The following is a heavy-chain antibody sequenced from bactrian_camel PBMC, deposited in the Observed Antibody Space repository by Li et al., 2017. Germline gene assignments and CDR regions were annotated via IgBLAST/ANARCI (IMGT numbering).Heavy chain of an antibody. CDR1: AHAYSSYC. Sequence: HVQLVESGGGSVQAGGSLRLSCAASAHAYSSYCLAWFRQDPGKGREEVATKGHVRDEVASIDSDGTTAYADSVKGRFTISRDNAKKTVYLQLDKLKVEDTALYYCAKGVTPLGSLTFPQGRGTQVTVS. J-gene: IGHJ4*01. D-gene: IGHD8*01. V-gene: IGHV3S1*01. CDR2: SIDSDGTT.